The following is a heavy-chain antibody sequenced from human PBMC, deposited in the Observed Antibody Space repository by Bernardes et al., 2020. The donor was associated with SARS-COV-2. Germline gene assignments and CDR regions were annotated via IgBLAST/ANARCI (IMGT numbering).Heavy chain of an antibody. CDR3: ARLLYYYDSSADY. D-gene: IGHD3-22*01. V-gene: IGHV4-39*01. J-gene: IGHJ4*02. Sequence: TLSLTCTFSGGSISSSPYYWGWIRQPPGKGLEWIGSFYYRGSTFYNPSLKSRVTISADTSKNQFSLKLSSVTAADTAMYYCARLLYYYDSSADYWGQGTLVTVSS. CDR2: FYYRGST. CDR1: GGSISSSPYY.